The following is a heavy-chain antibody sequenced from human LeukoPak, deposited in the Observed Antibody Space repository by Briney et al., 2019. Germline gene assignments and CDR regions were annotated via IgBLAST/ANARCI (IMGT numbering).Heavy chain of an antibody. CDR2: ISSSNSYI. D-gene: IGHD3-10*01. J-gene: IGHJ6*02. CDR3: ARVSLGFGDV. V-gene: IGHV3-21*01. CDR1: GFTFSSYS. Sequence: GGSLRLSCAASGFTFSSYSMNWVRQAPGKGLEGVSSISSSNSYIYYADSVKGRFTISRDNAKNSLYLQMNSLRAEDTAVYYCARVSLGFGDVWGQGTTVTVSS.